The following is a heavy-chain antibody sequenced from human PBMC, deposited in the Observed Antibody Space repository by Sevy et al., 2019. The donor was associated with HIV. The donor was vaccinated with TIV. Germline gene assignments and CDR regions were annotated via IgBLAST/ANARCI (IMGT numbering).Heavy chain of an antibody. CDR2: ISGLSNYI. V-gene: IGHV3-21*01. Sequence: GGSLRLSCAASGFTFSSYPMHWVRQAPGKGLEWVSSISGLSNYIYYADSVKGRFSISRDNTKNSVYLQMNSLRGEDTAVFYCARAVPATDAFDIWGQGKLVTVSS. D-gene: IGHD6-19*01. J-gene: IGHJ3*02. CDR3: ARAVPATDAFDI. CDR1: GFTFSSYP.